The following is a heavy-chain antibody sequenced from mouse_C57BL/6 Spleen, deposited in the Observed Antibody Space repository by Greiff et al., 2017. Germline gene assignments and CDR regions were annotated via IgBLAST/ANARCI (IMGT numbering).Heavy chain of an antibody. CDR1: GYTFPSYW. D-gene: IGHD1-1*02. J-gene: IGHJ2*01. Sequence: QVHVKQPGAELVRPGSSVKLSCKASGYTFPSYWMHWVKQRPIQGLEWIGNIDPSDSETHYNQKFKDKATLTVDKSSSTAYMQLSSLTSEDSAVYYCARGGTMVDYWGQGTTLTVSS. CDR2: IDPSDSET. V-gene: IGHV1-52*01. CDR3: ARGGTMVDY.